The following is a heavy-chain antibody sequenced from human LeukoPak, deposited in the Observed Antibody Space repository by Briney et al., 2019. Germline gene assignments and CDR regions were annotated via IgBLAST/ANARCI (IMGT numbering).Heavy chain of an antibody. V-gene: IGHV3-30-3*01. J-gene: IGHJ4*02. Sequence: QPGGSLRLSCTASGFTFSSSAMDWVRQAPGKGLEWVAIISYDGSNKAYADSVKGRFTISRDNSKNTLYLQMNSLRAEDTAVYYCAREGADDGYNLFWGQGTLVTVSS. CDR3: AREGADDGYNLF. D-gene: IGHD5-24*01. CDR2: ISYDGSNK. CDR1: GFTFSSSA.